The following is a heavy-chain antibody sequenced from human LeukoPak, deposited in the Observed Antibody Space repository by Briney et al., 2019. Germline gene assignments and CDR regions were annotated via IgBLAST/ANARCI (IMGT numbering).Heavy chain of an antibody. CDR1: GGTFSSYA. Sequence: GASVKVSCKASGGTFSSYAISWERQAPGQGLEWMGRIIPILGIANYAQKFQGRVTITADKSTSTAYMELSSLRSEDTAVYYCARAPRRQWLVDARKYYFDYWGQGTLVTVSS. D-gene: IGHD6-19*01. V-gene: IGHV1-69*04. J-gene: IGHJ4*02. CDR2: IIPILGIA. CDR3: ARAPRRQWLVDARKYYFDY.